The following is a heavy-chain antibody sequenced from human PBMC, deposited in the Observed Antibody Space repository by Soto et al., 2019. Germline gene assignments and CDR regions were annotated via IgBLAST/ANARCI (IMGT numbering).Heavy chain of an antibody. D-gene: IGHD1-26*01. J-gene: IGHJ6*02. V-gene: IGHV5-10-1*01. CDR3: ARRVIFGCELAYGMDV. CDR2: IDPSDSYT. CDR1: GYSFTSDW. Sequence: GESLKISCKGSGYSFTSDWISWVRQMPGKGLEWMGRIDPSDSYTNSSPSFQGHVTISADKSISTAYLQWSSLKASDTYMYYCARRVIFGCELAYGMDVWGQGTTVTVSS.